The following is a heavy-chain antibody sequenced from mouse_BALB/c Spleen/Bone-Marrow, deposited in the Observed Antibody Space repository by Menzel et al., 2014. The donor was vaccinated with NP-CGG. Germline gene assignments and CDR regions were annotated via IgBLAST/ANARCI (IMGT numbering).Heavy chain of an antibody. J-gene: IGHJ4*01. V-gene: IGHV5-6-5*01. Sequence: EVKLMESGGGLVKPGGSLKLSCAASGFTFSGYAMSWVRQTPEKRLEWVASISSGGTTYYPDSVKGRFTISRDNARNILDLQRRRLRSEDTAMYYCAGITTVDYWGQGTSVTVS. CDR2: ISSGGTT. CDR3: AGITTVDY. CDR1: GFTFSGYA. D-gene: IGHD1-1*01.